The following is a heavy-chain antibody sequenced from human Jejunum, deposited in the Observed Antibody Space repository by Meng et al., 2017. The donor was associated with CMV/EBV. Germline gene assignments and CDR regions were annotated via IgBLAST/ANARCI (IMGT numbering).Heavy chain of an antibody. CDR1: GYSFSSYW. CDR3: ATAVSVPSLEYFQN. CDR2: INPDGSST. D-gene: IGHD2-2*01. J-gene: IGHJ1*01. Sequence: EVRLVESGGGIGQPGGSLRLACAASGYSFSSYWIHWVRQASGKGLVWVSRINPDGSSTSCADFVKGRFTISRDNAKNTLYLQMNSLRPEDTALYYCATAVSVPSLEYFQNWGQGTLVTVSS. V-gene: IGHV3-74*01.